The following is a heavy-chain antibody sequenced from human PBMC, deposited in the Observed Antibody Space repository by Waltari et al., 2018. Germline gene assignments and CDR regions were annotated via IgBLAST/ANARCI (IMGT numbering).Heavy chain of an antibody. CDR1: GGSIISAAYY. V-gene: IGHV4-39*01. J-gene: IGHJ2*01. CDR2: MCYSGST. Sequence: QLQLQESGPGLVKPSETLSLTCVVSGGSIISAAYYWGWVRQPPGKGLEFIGSMCYSGSTYYNPSLKSRVTISVDTSQNQFSLRLSSVTAAYTAVYYCARQDYYYVKGYFDLWGRGTLVTVSS. D-gene: IGHD3-22*01. CDR3: ARQDYYYVKGYFDL.